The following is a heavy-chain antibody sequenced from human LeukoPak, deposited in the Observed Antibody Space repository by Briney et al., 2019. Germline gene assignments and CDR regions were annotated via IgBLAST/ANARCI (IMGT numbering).Heavy chain of an antibody. V-gene: IGHV3-23*01. CDR2: ISPSGDIK. CDR1: GFTFSSYW. J-gene: IGHJ4*02. D-gene: IGHD3-10*01. CDR3: AKVRFGVTARYYFDY. Sequence: GGSLRLSCAASGFTFSSYWMSWVRQAPGKGLEWVSGISPSGDIKYYVDSVKGRFTVSRDNSKNTLYLQINSLRAEDTAVYYCAKVRFGVTARYYFDYWGQGTLVTVSS.